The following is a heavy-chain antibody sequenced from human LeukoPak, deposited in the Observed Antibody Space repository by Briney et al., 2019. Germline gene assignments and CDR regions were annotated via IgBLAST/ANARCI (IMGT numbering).Heavy chain of an antibody. CDR2: VFYTGKT. CDR3: ARVFDS. CDR1: GGSISSYY. Sequence: SETLSLTCTVSGGSISSYYWSWIRQPPGKGLEWIGDVFYTGKTNYNPSLRGRATISIDTSKNQFSLKLTYVTAADTAVYYCARVFDSWGQGTLVTVSS. J-gene: IGHJ4*02. V-gene: IGHV4-59*12.